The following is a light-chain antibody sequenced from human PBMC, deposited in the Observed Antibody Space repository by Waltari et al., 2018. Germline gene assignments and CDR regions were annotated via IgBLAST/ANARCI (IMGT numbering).Light chain of an antibody. CDR3: QQRSTWPSLT. Sequence: EFVFTQSPATLSLSPGERVPLSRSASQSVSRHLAWYQQRPVQAPRLLIYDAANRAPGIPARCSGGGSGTDYTLTISSLEPEDVAVYYCQQRSTWPSLTFGGGTKVGIK. CDR1: QSVSRH. J-gene: IGKJ4*01. CDR2: DAA. V-gene: IGKV3-11*01.